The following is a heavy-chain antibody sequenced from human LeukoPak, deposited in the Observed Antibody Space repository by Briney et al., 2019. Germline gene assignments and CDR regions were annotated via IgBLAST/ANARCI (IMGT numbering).Heavy chain of an antibody. D-gene: IGHD2-2*01. Sequence: GGSLRLSCAASGFTFSNYWMSWVRQAPGKGLEWVANIKEDGSEKYYVDSVKGRFTISRDNARNSLYLQMNSLRAEDTAVYYCVKDQQAVAAAYYFDPWGQGTPVTVS. V-gene: IGHV3-7*04. CDR1: GFTFSNYW. CDR2: IKEDGSEK. CDR3: VKDQQAVAAAYYFDP. J-gene: IGHJ5*02.